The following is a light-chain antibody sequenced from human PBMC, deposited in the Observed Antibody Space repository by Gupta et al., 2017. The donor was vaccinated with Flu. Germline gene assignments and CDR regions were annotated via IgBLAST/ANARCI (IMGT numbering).Light chain of an antibody. CDR2: RNN. J-gene: IGLJ1*01. Sequence: QSVLTQPPSASGTPGQRVTLSSSGDRSNIGSNSVSWYQQLPGAAPKLLMYRNNQRPSGVSDRFSGSQSGTSASLAISGLQSEDEADYYCATWDDGLNDYVFGSATKVTVL. CDR1: RSNIGSNS. V-gene: IGLV1-44*01. CDR3: ATWDDGLNDYV.